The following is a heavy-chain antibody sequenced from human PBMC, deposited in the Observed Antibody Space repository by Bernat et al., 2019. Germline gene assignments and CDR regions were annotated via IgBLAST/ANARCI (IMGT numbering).Heavy chain of an antibody. CDR3: PSGAYDYVWGSQDGDY. CDR2: ISYDGSNK. CDR1: GFTFSSYG. J-gene: IGHJ4*02. V-gene: IGHV3-30*03. D-gene: IGHD3-16*01. Sequence: QVQLVESGGGVVQPGRSLRLSCAASGFTFSSYGMHWVRQAPGKGLEWVAVISYDGSNKYYADSVKGRFNISRDDSKNTLYLQMNSLKTEDTAVYYCPSGAYDYVWGSQDGDYWGQGTLVTVSS.